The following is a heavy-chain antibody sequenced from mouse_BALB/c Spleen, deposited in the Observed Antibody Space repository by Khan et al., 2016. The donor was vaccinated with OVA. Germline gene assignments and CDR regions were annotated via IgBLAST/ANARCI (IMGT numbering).Heavy chain of an antibody. Sequence: QVQLKQSGPGLVAPSQSLSITCTVPGFSLSRYSVHWVRQPPGKGLEWLGMIWSGGSTDYNSALTSRLSISKDNSKSQVFLKMNSLQTGDTAMYXSARNKYGNYVSLDYWGQGTSVTVSS. CDR3: ARNKYGNYVSLDY. CDR2: IWSGGST. D-gene: IGHD2-10*02. J-gene: IGHJ4*01. CDR1: GFSLSRYS. V-gene: IGHV2-6-4*01.